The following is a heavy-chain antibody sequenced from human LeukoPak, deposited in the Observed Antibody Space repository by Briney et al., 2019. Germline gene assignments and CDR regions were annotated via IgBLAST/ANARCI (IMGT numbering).Heavy chain of an antibody. CDR2: IYGSGVSI. J-gene: IGHJ4*02. CDR3: AKDLGWELPAEAY. CDR1: GFTFETYV. D-gene: IGHD1-26*01. V-gene: IGHV3-23*01. Sequence: GGSLRLSCVASGFTFETYVMNWVRQAPGKGLEWLATIYGSGVSISYADSVKGRFTISRDNSNNTLYLQMNSLRVEDTAMYFCAKDLGWELPAEAYWGQGILVTVSS.